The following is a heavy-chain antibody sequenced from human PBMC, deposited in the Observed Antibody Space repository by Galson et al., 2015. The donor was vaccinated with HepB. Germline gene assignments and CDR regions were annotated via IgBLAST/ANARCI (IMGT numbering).Heavy chain of an antibody. Sequence: SLRLSCAASGFTFSTFCMSWVRQAPGKGLEWVANIKEDGSEKYYVDSLKGRFTISRDNAKSLLFLQLNSLRAEDTAIYYCARRNSNLLQWDISNYYFDYWGQGALVTVSS. CDR3: ARRNSNLLQWDISNYYFDY. CDR1: GFTFSTFC. V-gene: IGHV3-7*03. CDR2: IKEDGSEK. J-gene: IGHJ4*02. D-gene: IGHD2-15*01.